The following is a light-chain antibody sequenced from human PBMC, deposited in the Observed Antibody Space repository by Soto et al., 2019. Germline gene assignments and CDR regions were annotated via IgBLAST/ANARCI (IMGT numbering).Light chain of an antibody. Sequence: EIVLTQSPGTLSLSPGERATLSCRASQSVSSSYLAWYQPKPGQAPRLLIYGASSRATGIPDRFSGSGSGTDFHLTISRLEPEDFAVYYCQQYGSSRTFGQGTKVEIK. CDR1: QSVSSSY. J-gene: IGKJ1*01. V-gene: IGKV3-20*01. CDR3: QQYGSSRT. CDR2: GAS.